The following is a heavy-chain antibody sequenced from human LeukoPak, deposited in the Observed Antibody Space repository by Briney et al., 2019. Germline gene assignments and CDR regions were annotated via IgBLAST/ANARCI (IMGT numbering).Heavy chain of an antibody. D-gene: IGHD3-22*01. J-gene: IGHJ4*02. V-gene: IGHV1-69*13. CDR3: ARLTRYYDSSGYQGVDY. Sequence: GASVKVSCKASGGTFSSYAISWVRQAPGQGLEWMGGIIPIFGTANYAQKFQGRVTITADESTSTACMELSSLRSEDTAVYYCARLTRYYDSSGYQGVDYWGQGTLVTVSS. CDR1: GGTFSSYA. CDR2: IIPIFGTA.